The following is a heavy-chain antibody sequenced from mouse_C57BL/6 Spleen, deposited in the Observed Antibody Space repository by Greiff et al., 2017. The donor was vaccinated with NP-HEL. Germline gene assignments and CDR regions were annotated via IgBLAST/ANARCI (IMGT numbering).Heavy chain of an antibody. CDR3: ARYITTVEGNWDY. J-gene: IGHJ4*01. D-gene: IGHD1-1*01. Sequence: EVQLQQSRPELVKPGASVKIPCKASGYTFTDYNMDWVKQSHGKSLEWIGDINPNNGGTIYNQKFKGKATLTVDKSSSTAYMELRSLTSEDTAVYYCARYITTVEGNWDYWGQGTSVTVSS. V-gene: IGHV1-18*01. CDR1: GYTFTDYN. CDR2: INPNNGGT.